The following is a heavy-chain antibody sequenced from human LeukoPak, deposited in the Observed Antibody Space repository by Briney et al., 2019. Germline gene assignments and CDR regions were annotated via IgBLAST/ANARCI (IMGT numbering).Heavy chain of an antibody. D-gene: IGHD3-10*01. Sequence: PGGSLRLSCAASGFTFSSYAMSWVRQAPGKGLEWVSAISGSGGSTYYADSVKGRFTISRDNSKNTLYLQMNSLRAEDTAVYYCAKDGPLWFGELLSYYFDYWGQGTLVTVSS. V-gene: IGHV3-23*01. CDR3: AKDGPLWFGELLSYYFDY. J-gene: IGHJ4*02. CDR2: ISGSGGST. CDR1: GFTFSSYA.